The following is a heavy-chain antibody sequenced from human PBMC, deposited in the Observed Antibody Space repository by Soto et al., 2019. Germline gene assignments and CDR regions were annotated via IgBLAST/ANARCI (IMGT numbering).Heavy chain of an antibody. V-gene: IGHV1-46*01. Sequence: GASVKVSCKASGYKFTTYFIPWVRPAPGQGLEWMGMIHPSGDTGYAQKFRGRVTMTIDTSTNTAYRELRNLTSEDTAVYFFVRGYCTTSPCSGYVQFWGQGTLVTVSS. CDR3: VRGYCTTSPCSGYVQF. D-gene: IGHD6-13*01. J-gene: IGHJ1*01. CDR2: IHPSGDT. CDR1: GYKFTTYF.